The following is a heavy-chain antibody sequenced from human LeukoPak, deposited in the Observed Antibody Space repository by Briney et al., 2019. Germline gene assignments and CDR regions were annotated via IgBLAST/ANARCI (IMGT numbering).Heavy chain of an antibody. V-gene: IGHV4-4*02. CDR2: VNLQGST. J-gene: IGHJ4*02. Sequence: PSGTLSLTYGFSGDFNTRTNYLTWIRQPPGKGLEWIGEVNLQGSTNYNPSLMGRVAISVVMSENHISLQLTSVTAADTAVYYCAREGGPYRPLAYSGQGTLVTVSS. CDR1: GDFNTRTNY. CDR3: AREGGPYRPLAY.